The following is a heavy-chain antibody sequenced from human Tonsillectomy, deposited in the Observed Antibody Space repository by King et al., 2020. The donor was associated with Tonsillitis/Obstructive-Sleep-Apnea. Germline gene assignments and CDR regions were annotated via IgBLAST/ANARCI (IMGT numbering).Heavy chain of an antibody. Sequence: HVQLVESGGGVVQPGRSLRLSCAASGFTFSNYAIHWVRQAPGKGLEWVAVISYDAYNKFYADSVKGRFTISRDNSRNTLYLQMNSLRAEDTAVYYCARESGQYYEFWSGPHWFFDLWGRGTLVTVSS. CDR2: ISYDAYNK. V-gene: IGHV3-30*04. D-gene: IGHD3-3*01. J-gene: IGHJ2*01. CDR3: ARESGQYYEFWSGPHWFFDL. CDR1: GFTFSNYA.